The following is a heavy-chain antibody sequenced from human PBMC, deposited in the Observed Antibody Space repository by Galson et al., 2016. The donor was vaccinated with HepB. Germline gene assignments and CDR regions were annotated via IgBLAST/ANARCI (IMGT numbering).Heavy chain of an antibody. CDR1: GFSLSTNGVA. Sequence: PALVKPTQTLTLTCTFSGFSLSTNGVAVGWIRQPPGKALEWLALIFWNDDKRYSPFLNSRLTITKDTSKNQVVLTMTNMDPEDTATYYCGHRRNYYDSSGYYFTRGFDYWGQGTLVAVSS. CDR2: IFWNDDK. CDR3: GHRRNYYDSSGYYFTRGFDY. V-gene: IGHV2-5*01. D-gene: IGHD3-22*01. J-gene: IGHJ4*02.